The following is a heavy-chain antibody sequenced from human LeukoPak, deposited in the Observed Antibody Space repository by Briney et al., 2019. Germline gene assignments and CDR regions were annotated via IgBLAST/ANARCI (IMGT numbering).Heavy chain of an antibody. Sequence: GGSLRLSCAAAGFTFSSYEMNWVRQAPGKGLEWVSYISSSGSTIYYADSVNGRFTIPRDNAKNSLYLQMNSLRAEDTAVYYCAELGITMIGGVWGKGTTVTISS. CDR3: AELGITMIGGV. CDR2: ISSSGSTI. V-gene: IGHV3-48*03. CDR1: GFTFSSYE. J-gene: IGHJ6*04. D-gene: IGHD3-10*02.